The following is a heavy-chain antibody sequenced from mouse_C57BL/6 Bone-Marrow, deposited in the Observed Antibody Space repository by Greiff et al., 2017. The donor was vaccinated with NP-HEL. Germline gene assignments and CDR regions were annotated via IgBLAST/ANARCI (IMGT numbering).Heavy chain of an antibody. CDR2: INPYNGGT. CDR3: ARGGGSPFDY. CDR1: GYTFTDYY. J-gene: IGHJ2*01. D-gene: IGHD1-1*01. Sequence: VQLQQSGPVLVKPGASVKMSCKASGYTFTDYYMNWVKQSHGKSLEWIGVINPYNGGTSYNQKFKGKATLTVDKSSSTAYMELNSLTSEDSAVYYCARGGGSPFDYWGKGTTLTVSS. V-gene: IGHV1-19*01.